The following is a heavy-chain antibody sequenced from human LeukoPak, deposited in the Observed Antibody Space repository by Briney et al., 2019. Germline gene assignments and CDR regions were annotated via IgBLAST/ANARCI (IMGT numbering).Heavy chain of an antibody. CDR3: ATEVDILTGYYKDAFDI. CDR2: FDPEDGET. J-gene: IGHJ3*02. CDR1: GYTLTELS. D-gene: IGHD3-9*01. V-gene: IGHV1-24*01. Sequence: SVKVSCKVSGYTLTELSMHWVRQAPGKGLEWMGGFDPEDGETIYAQKSQGRVTMTEDTSTDTAYMELSSLRSEDTAVYYCATEVDILTGYYKDAFDIWGQGTMVTVSS.